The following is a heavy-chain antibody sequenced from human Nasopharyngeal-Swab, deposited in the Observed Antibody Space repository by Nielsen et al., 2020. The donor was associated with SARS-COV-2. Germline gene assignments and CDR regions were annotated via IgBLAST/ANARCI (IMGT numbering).Heavy chain of an antibody. D-gene: IGHD4-23*01. Sequence: ASVKVSCKTSGYTFTSHDINWVREATGRGLEWMGWMNPHTGNTGFAERFQGRLTMTRNISKSTAYMELSSLTSDDTAVYYCARGVGTYFDLWGRGTLVIVSS. CDR1: GYTFTSHD. V-gene: IGHV1-8*01. CDR2: MNPHTGNT. CDR3: ARGVGTYFDL. J-gene: IGHJ2*01.